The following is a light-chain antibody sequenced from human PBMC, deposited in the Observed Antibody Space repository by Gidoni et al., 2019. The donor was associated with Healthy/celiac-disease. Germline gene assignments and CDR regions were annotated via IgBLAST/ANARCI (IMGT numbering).Light chain of an antibody. CDR2: AAA. V-gene: IGKV1-39*01. CDR1: QSISSY. CDR3: QQSYSTPIT. J-gene: IGKJ3*01. Sequence: DIQMTQSPSSLSASVGDRFTITCRASQSISSYLNWYQQKPGKAPKLLIYAAASWQSGVPSRFSGSGYGTDFTLTISILQPEDFETYYCQQSYSTPITFGPGTKVDIK.